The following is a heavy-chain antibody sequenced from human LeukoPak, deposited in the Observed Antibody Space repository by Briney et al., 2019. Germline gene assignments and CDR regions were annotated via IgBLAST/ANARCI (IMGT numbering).Heavy chain of an antibody. J-gene: IGHJ4*02. CDR2: INPNSSDT. V-gene: IGHV1-2*02. D-gene: IGHD6-19*01. CDR3: ARQVAGSFDY. CDR1: GYTFAGYY. Sequence: ASVKVSCKASGYTFAGYYMHWVRQAPGQGLEWMGWINPNSSDTIYAQKFQGRVTMTRDTSISTGFMELSSLRSDDTAVYYCARQVAGSFDYWGQGTLVTVSS.